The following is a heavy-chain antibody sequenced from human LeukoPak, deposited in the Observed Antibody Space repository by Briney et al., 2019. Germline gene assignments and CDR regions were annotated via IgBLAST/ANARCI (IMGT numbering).Heavy chain of an antibody. CDR2: ISSSSSYI. D-gene: IGHD1-7*01. CDR3: ARDSDNWNCGDPRPPHFDY. V-gene: IGHV3-21*01. CDR1: GFTFSSYS. Sequence: GGSLRLSCAASGFTFSSYSMNWVRQAPGKGLEWVSSISSSSSYIYYADSVKGRFTISRDNAKNSLYLQMNSLRAEDTAVYYCARDSDNWNCGDPRPPHFDYWGQGTLVTVSS. J-gene: IGHJ4*02.